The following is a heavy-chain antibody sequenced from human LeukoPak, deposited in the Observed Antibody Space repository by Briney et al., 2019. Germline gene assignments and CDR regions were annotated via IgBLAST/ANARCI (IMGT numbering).Heavy chain of an antibody. D-gene: IGHD6-19*01. Sequence: GGSLRLSCAASGITFSSYGMHWVRQAPGKGLEWVAVTWYDGSNKYYADAVKGRFTISRDNSKNTVHLQMNSLRVEDTAVYYCASKSSGGWYSRYWGQGTLVTVSS. CDR3: ASKSSGGWYSRY. V-gene: IGHV3-33*01. J-gene: IGHJ4*02. CDR2: TWYDGSNK. CDR1: GITFSSYG.